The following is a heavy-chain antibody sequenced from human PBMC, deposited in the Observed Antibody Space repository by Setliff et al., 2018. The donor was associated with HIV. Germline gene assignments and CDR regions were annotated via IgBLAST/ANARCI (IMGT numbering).Heavy chain of an antibody. D-gene: IGHD3-22*01. CDR1: GYTFTSYG. Sequence: ASVKVSCKASGYTFTSYGISWVRQAPGQGLEWMGGFDPEDGERIYAQKFQDRVTMTEDTSSDTAYMEMSGLTSEDTAVYFCSTGWGLYDNRHTAAGYLQHWGQGTLVTVSS. V-gene: IGHV1-24*01. CDR2: FDPEDGER. CDR3: STGWGLYDNRHTAAGYLQH. J-gene: IGHJ1*01.